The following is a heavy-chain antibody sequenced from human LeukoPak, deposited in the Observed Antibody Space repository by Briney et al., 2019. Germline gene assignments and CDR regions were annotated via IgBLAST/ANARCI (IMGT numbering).Heavy chain of an antibody. CDR3: ATKQWLAPPPDS. Sequence: GGSLRLSCAASGFTFSKYWMLWVRQAPGKGQESVSRINTDGTVTTYADSVKGRFTVSRDNADNAMFLQMNSVRDEDTAVYYCATKQWLAPPPDSWGQGTPVTVSS. V-gene: IGHV3-74*01. CDR2: INTDGTVT. D-gene: IGHD6-19*01. CDR1: GFTFSKYW. J-gene: IGHJ4*02.